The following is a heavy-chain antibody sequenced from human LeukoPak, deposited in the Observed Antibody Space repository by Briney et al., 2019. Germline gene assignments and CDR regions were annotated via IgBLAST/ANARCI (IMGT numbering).Heavy chain of an antibody. V-gene: IGHV3-30*02. CDR2: IRYDGSNK. D-gene: IGHD6-13*01. J-gene: IGHJ3*02. CDR1: GFTFSSYA. CDR3: AKDRGIAAAAHAFDI. Sequence: PGGSLRLSCAASGFTFSSYAMSWVRQAPGKGLEWVAFIRYDGSNKYYADSVKGRFTISRDNSKNTLYLQMNSLRAEDTAVYYCAKDRGIAAAAHAFDIWGQGTMVTVSS.